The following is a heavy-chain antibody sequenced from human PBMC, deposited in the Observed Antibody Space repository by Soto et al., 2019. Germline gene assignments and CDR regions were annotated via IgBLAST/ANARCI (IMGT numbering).Heavy chain of an antibody. Sequence: QVQLVESGGGVGQPGRSLRLSCAASGFTFTNYAMHWVRQAPGKGLEWVAVISNDGNTRYYAESVKGRFSISRDNLNNTLYVQVHTLKNEDTAVYYCAASRTSASGSPIAYWGQGTLVTVSS. J-gene: IGHJ4*02. CDR3: AASRTSASGSPIAY. V-gene: IGHV3-30*04. D-gene: IGHD5-12*01. CDR2: ISNDGNTR. CDR1: GFTFTNYA.